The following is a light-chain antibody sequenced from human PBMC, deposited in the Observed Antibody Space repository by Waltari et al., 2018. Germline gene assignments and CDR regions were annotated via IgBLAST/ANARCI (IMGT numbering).Light chain of an antibody. V-gene: IGKV3-20*01. CDR3: QQYDISPLT. Sequence: EIVLTQSPGTLSLSPGERATLSCRASQAVRTTYLAWYQQKPGQAPTLLIDGASSRATGIPDRFSGSGSVTDFSLTISSLEPEDFAVYYCQQYDISPLTFGGGTKVEIK. J-gene: IGKJ4*01. CDR2: GAS. CDR1: QAVRTTY.